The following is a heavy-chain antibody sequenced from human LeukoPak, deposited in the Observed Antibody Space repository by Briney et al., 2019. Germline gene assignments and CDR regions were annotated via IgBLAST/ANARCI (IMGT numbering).Heavy chain of an antibody. CDR2: IYSGDST. V-gene: IGHV3-66*02. D-gene: IGHD1-14*01. J-gene: IGHJ4*02. CDR1: GFTVSSNY. CDR3: ARGPEPRYFDY. Sequence: PGGSLRLSCAASGFTVSSNYMNWVRQAPGKGLEWVSIIYSGDSTYYADSVKGRFTISRDNSKNTLYLQMNSLRAEDTAVYYCARGPEPRYFDYWGQGTLVTVS.